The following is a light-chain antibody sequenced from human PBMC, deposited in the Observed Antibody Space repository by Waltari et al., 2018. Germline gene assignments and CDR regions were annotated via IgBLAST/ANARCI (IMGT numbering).Light chain of an antibody. CDR1: QSISSSY. J-gene: IGKJ2*01. CDR2: GAS. Sequence: EIVLTQSPGTLSLSPGERAPLSCRASQSISSSYLAWYQQKLGQAPRLFIYGASTRATGIPDRFSGSGSGTDFTLTISRLEPEDFAVYYCQYYSTSPTYTFGQGTKLEIK. V-gene: IGKV3-20*01. CDR3: QYYSTSPTYT.